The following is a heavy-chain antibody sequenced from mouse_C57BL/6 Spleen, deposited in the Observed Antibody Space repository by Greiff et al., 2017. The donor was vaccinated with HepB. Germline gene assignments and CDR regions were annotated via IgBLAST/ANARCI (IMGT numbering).Heavy chain of an antibody. D-gene: IGHD4-1*01. Sequence: EVQLQQSGPELVKPGASVKISCKASGYTFTDYYMNWVKQSHGKSLEWIGDINPNNGGTSYNQKFKGKATLTVDKSSSTAYMELRSLTSEDSAVYYCARVGRGNFDYWGQGTTLTVSS. CDR1: GYTFTDYY. V-gene: IGHV1-26*01. CDR3: ARVGRGNFDY. J-gene: IGHJ2*01. CDR2: INPNNGGT.